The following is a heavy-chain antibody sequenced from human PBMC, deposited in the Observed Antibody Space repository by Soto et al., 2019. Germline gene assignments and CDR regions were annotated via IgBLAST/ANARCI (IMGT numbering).Heavy chain of an antibody. CDR2: IRTRKNRYVT. V-gene: IGHV3-73*02. CDR3: ARIDYGLDV. J-gene: IGHJ6*01. Sequence: EVQLVQSGGGRVQPGGSLKLSCEASGFTFSVSAIHWVRLASGKGLEWVGRIRTRKNRYVTTYAASVKGRFRLSRDDSKNTAYLQMNSLKTEDTAVYYCARIDYGLDVWGQGTTVIVSA. CDR1: GFTFSVSA. D-gene: IGHD3-16*01.